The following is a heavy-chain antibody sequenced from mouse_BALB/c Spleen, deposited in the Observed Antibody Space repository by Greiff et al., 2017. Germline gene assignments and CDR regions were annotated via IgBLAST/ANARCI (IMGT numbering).Heavy chain of an antibody. CDR1: GFTFSSYT. CDR3: ARLEGNDDAMDY. CDR2: ISNGGGSI. J-gene: IGHJ4*01. V-gene: IGHV5-12-2*01. D-gene: IGHD2-2*01. Sequence: EVQLVESGGGLVQPGGSLKLSCAASGFTFSSYTMSWVRQTPEKRLEWVAYISNGGGSIYYPATVKGRFTISRDNAKNTLYLQMSSLKSEDTAMYYCARLEGNDDAMDYWGQGTAVTVSS.